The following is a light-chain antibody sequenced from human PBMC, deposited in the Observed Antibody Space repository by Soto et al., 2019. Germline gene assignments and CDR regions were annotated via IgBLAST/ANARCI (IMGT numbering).Light chain of an antibody. V-gene: IGKV2-28*01. CDR3: MQGLQIPQT. CDR1: QNLLYSNGYYY. J-gene: IGKJ1*01. Sequence: DIVRTQSPLSLPVTPGEPASISCRSSQNLLYSNGYYYLDWYLQKPGQSPQLLIYLGSNRASWVPDRFSGSGSGTDFTLKISRVEAEDVGVYYCMQGLQIPQTFGQGTKV. CDR2: LGS.